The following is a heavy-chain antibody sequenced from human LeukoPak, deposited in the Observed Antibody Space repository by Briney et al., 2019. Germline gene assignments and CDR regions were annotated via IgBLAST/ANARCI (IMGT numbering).Heavy chain of an antibody. D-gene: IGHD3-22*01. CDR3: ATRANYYDSSGYYYVG. V-gene: IGHV1-24*01. CDR1: GYTLTELS. CDR2: FDPEDGET. Sequence: GASVKVSCKVSGYTLTELSMHWVRQAPGKGVEWMGGFDPEDGETIYAQKFQGRVTMTEDTSTDAAYMELSSLRSEDTAVYYCATRANYYDSSGYYYVGWGQGTLVAVSS. J-gene: IGHJ4*02.